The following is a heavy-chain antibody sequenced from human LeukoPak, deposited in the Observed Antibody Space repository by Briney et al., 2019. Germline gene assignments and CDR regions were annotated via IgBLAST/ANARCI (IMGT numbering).Heavy chain of an antibody. CDR1: GYTFTSYY. D-gene: IGHD2-15*01. Sequence: ASVKVSCKASGYTFTSYYMHWVRQAPGQGLEWMGIINPSGGSTSYAQKFQGRVTMTRDTSPRTVSMELGSLRSEAPARHYCAREGYCSGGSCYFFDYWGQGTLVTVSS. V-gene: IGHV1-46*01. CDR3: AREGYCSGGSCYFFDY. J-gene: IGHJ4*02. CDR2: INPSGGST.